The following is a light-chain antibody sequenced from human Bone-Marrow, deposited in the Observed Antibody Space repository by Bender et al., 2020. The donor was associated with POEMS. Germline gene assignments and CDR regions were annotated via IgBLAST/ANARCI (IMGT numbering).Light chain of an antibody. J-gene: IGLJ2*01. CDR2: QDT. CDR3: QARDTYCEI. Sequence: SYEVTQPPSVSVSPGQTASITCSGDDLGDKYVAWYQQKPGQSPVLVIYQDTKRPSGIPERFSGSNSGNTATLTISGTQAMEETDNYSQARDTYCEIFGGGAKLTVL. CDR1: DLGDKY. V-gene: IGLV3-1*01.